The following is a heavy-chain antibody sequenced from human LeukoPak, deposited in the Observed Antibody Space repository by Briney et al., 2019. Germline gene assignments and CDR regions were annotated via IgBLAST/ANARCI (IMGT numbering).Heavy chain of an antibody. J-gene: IGHJ4*02. CDR2: IIPIFGTA. CDR1: GYTFTSYG. CDR3: ARAEKYYFDY. Sequence: ASVKVSCKASGYTFTSYGISWVRQAPGQGLEWMGGIIPIFGTANYAQKFQGRVTITTDESTSTAYMELSSLRSEDTAVYYCARAEKYYFDYWGQGTLVTVSS. V-gene: IGHV1-69*05.